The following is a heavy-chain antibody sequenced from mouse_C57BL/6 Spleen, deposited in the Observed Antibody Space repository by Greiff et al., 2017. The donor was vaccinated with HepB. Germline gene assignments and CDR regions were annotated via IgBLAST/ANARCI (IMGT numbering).Heavy chain of an antibody. Sequence: EVNVVESGGGLVKPGGSLKLSCAASGFTFSDYGMHWVRQAPEKGLEWVAYISSGSSTIYYVDTVKGRFTISRDNAKNTLFLQMTSLRSEDTAMYYCARRYYGSSYVGAMDYWGQGTSVTGSS. V-gene: IGHV5-17*01. CDR1: GFTFSDYG. J-gene: IGHJ4*01. D-gene: IGHD1-1*01. CDR2: ISSGSSTI. CDR3: ARRYYGSSYVGAMDY.